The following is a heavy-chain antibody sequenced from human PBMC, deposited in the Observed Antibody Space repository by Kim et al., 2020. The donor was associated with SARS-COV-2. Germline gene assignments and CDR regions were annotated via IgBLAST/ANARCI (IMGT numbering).Heavy chain of an antibody. CDR3: AVETGTSNDAFDI. V-gene: IGHV1-46*01. CDR1: GYTFTSYY. J-gene: IGHJ3*02. Sequence: ASVKVSCKASGYTFTSYYMHWVRQAPGKGLEWMGIINPSGGSTSYAQKFQGRVTMTRDTSTSTVYMEMSSLRSEDKAVYYCAVETGTSNDAFDIWGEGTMVTVSS. CDR2: INPSGGST. D-gene: IGHD1-1*01.